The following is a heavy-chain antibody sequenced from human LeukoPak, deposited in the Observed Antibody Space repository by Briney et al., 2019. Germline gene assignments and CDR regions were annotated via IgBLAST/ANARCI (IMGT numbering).Heavy chain of an antibody. D-gene: IGHD5-12*01. J-gene: IGHJ4*02. CDR2: IYTSGST. Sequence: SETLSLTCTVSGGSISSGSYYWSWIRQPAGKGLEWSGRIYTSGSTNYNPSLKCRVTISVDTSKNQFSLKLSSVTAADTAVYYCARDPGSGYEEHFDYWGQGTLVTVSS. CDR1: GGSISSGSYY. CDR3: ARDPGSGYEEHFDY. V-gene: IGHV4-61*02.